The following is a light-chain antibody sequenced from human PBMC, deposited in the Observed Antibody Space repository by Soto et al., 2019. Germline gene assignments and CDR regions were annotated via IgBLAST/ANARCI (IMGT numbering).Light chain of an antibody. CDR1: QSVSSSY. J-gene: IGKJ5*01. CDR3: QQYGSSPIT. CDR2: DAS. Sequence: EIVLTQSPGTLSLSPGERATLSCGVSQSVSSSYLAWYQQKPGLAPRLLIYDASSRATGIPDRFSGSGSGTDFTLTISRLEPEDFAVYYCQQYGSSPITFGQGTRLEIK. V-gene: IGKV3D-20*01.